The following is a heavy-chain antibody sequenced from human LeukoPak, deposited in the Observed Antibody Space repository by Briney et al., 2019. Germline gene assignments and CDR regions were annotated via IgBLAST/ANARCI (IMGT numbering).Heavy chain of an antibody. CDR1: GFTFSSYA. J-gene: IGHJ4*02. CDR3: AKDPSGDSLPD. V-gene: IGHV3-23*01. CDR2: ISGYGDNT. Sequence: PGGSLRLSCPPSGFTFSSYAVTWVRQAPGRWRGWVSTISGYGDNTYYADSVQGQLTITRDNSKNTLYLQMNSLRAEDTAVYYCAKDPSGDSLPDWGQGTLVTVSS. D-gene: IGHD1-14*01.